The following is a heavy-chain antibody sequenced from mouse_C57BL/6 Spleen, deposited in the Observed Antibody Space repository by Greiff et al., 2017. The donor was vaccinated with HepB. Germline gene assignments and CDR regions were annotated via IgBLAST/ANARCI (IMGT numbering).Heavy chain of an antibody. CDR3: TRGNDYGGFDY. J-gene: IGHJ2*01. D-gene: IGHD2-4*01. Sequence: QVQLKQSGAELVRPGASVTLSCKASGYTFTDYEMHWVKQTPVHGLEWIGAIDPETGCTAYNQKFKGKAILTADKSSSTAYMELLSLTYEDSAVYYCTRGNDYGGFDYWGQGTTLTVSS. CDR1: GYTFTDYE. V-gene: IGHV1-15*01. CDR2: IDPETGCT.